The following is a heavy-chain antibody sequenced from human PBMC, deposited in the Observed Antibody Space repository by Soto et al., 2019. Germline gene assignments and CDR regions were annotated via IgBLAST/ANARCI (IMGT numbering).Heavy chain of an antibody. Sequence: ASVKVSCKASGGTFSSYAISWVRQAPGQGLEWMGGIIPIFGTANYAQKFQGRVTITADESTSTAYMELSSLGSEDTAVYYCARGAAGYCSSTSCYNPYYDYGMDVWGQGTTVTVYS. J-gene: IGHJ6*02. CDR1: GGTFSSYA. CDR3: ARGAAGYCSSTSCYNPYYDYGMDV. V-gene: IGHV1-69*13. D-gene: IGHD2-2*02. CDR2: IIPIFGTA.